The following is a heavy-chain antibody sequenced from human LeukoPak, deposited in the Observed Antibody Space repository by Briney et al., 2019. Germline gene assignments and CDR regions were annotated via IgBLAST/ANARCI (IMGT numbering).Heavy chain of an antibody. Sequence: SETLSLTCAVSGDSISYHNYYWDWIRQPPGKGLEWIGTAYYTGNTYYNPSLKSRVAISVDTSKNQFSLQLTSMTAADTAVYYCARLRAMAGHRGGFDFWGRGTMVTVPS. J-gene: IGHJ3*01. V-gene: IGHV4-39*01. CDR3: ARLRAMAGHRGGFDF. D-gene: IGHD6-19*01. CDR2: AYYTGNT. CDR1: GDSISYHNYY.